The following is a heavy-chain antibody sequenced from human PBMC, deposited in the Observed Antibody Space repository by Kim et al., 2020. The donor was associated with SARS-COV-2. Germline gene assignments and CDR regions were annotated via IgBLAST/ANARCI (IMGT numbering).Heavy chain of an antibody. D-gene: IGHD3-9*01. CDR1: GGSISNYY. J-gene: IGHJ4*02. Sequence: SETLSLTCTVSGGSISNYYWSWIRQPPGKGLEWIGYIFNTGNTNYNPSLKSRVAISLDTSKSQFSLKLNSVTAADTAVYYCARSRYLDYWGQGTLVTVSS. CDR2: IFNTGNT. V-gene: IGHV4-59*13. CDR3: ARSRYLDY.